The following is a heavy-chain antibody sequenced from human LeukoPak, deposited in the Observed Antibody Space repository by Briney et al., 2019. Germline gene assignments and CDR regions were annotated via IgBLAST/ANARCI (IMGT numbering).Heavy chain of an antibody. CDR3: ARDRARYWSFDF. V-gene: IGHV3-21*01. D-gene: IGHD3-3*01. CDR2: ISGSTKYI. CDR1: GFTSSTYT. Sequence: PGGSLRPSRAASGFTSSTYTMTWVRQAPGRGLECVSSISGSTKYIYYADSLKGRFTISRDNAKNSLYLEMNSLRAEDTAVYYCARDRARYWSFDFWGQGTLVTVSS. J-gene: IGHJ4*02.